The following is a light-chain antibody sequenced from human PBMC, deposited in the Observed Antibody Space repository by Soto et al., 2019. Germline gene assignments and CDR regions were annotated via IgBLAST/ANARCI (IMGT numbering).Light chain of an antibody. CDR2: DAS. V-gene: IGKV1-5*01. J-gene: IGKJ3*01. Sequence: DIQMTQSPSTLSASVGDRITITCRASQSTGTRLAWYQQKPGKAPKVLIYDASSLESGVPSRFSGSGSGTEFTLTISGLQPDDFATYYCQHYNSYPFTFGPGTKVDIK. CDR3: QHYNSYPFT. CDR1: QSTGTR.